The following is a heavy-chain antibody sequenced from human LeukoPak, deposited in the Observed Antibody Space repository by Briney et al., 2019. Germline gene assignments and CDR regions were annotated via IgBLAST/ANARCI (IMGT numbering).Heavy chain of an antibody. J-gene: IGHJ4*02. CDR3: AREREPVTTEFDY. V-gene: IGHV3-23*02. CDR1: GFTFSSYA. CDR2: ISGSGGST. D-gene: IGHD4-17*01. Sequence: PGGSLRLSCAASGFTFSSYAMSWVRQAPGKGLEWVSVISGSGGSTYYGDSVKGRFTISRDNSKNTLYLQMNSLRAEDTAVYYCAREREPVTTEFDYWGQGTLVTVSS.